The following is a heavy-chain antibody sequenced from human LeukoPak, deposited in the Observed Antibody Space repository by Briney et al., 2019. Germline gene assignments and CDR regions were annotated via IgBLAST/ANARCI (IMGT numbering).Heavy chain of an antibody. CDR2: IRYDGSNK. J-gene: IGHJ6*03. V-gene: IGHV3-30*02. CDR3: ARSTVSYYYYYYMDV. CDR1: GFTFSSYA. D-gene: IGHD4-17*01. Sequence: GGSLRLPCAASGFTFSSYAMHWVRQAPGKGLEWVAFIRYDGSNKYYADSVKGRFTISRDNSKDTLYLQMNSLRAEDTAVYYCARSTVSYYYYYYMDVWGKGTTVTVSS.